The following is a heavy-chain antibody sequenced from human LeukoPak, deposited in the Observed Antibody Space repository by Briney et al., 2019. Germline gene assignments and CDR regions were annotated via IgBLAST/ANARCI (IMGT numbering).Heavy chain of an antibody. D-gene: IGHD3-9*01. J-gene: IGHJ4*02. CDR3: AKGTTYYDILTGYGYPYYFDY. Sequence: PGGSLTLSCAASGFTFSSHAMSWVRQAPGEGREWVSAISGSGGSKYYADAVKGRFTISRDNSKNTLYVQMNSLRAEDTATYYCAKGTTYYDILTGYGYPYYFDYWGQGTLVTVSS. CDR1: GFTFSSHA. CDR2: ISGSGGSK. V-gene: IGHV3-23*01.